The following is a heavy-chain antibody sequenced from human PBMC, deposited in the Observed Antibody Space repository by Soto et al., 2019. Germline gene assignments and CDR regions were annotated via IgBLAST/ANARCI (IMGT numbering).Heavy chain of an antibody. CDR3: ARDRDRQQLGGNYYYIMDV. J-gene: IGHJ6*02. V-gene: IGHV1-69*12. D-gene: IGHD3-3*02. Sequence: QVPLVQSGAEVKKPGSSVKISCKASGGTFRTNAFSWVRQAPGQGLEWMGGIIPIFPTPDYAQKFQGRVTITADESTTTTYMELSSLRSEDTAIYYCARDRDRQQLGGNYYYIMDVWGQGTTVTVSS. CDR2: IIPIFPTP. CDR1: GGTFRTNA.